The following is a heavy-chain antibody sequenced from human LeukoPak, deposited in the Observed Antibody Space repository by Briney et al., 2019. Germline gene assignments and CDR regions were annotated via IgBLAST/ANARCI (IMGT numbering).Heavy chain of an antibody. J-gene: IGHJ6*02. Sequence: GGSLRLSCAASGFTFDDYAMHWVRQAPGKGLEWVSGISWNSGSIGYADSVKGRFTISRDNAKNSLYLQMNSLRAEDTALYYCAKDRSTSYYYGMDVWGQGTTVTVSS. D-gene: IGHD2-2*01. CDR2: ISWNSGSI. V-gene: IGHV3-9*01. CDR1: GFTFDDYA. CDR3: AKDRSTSYYYGMDV.